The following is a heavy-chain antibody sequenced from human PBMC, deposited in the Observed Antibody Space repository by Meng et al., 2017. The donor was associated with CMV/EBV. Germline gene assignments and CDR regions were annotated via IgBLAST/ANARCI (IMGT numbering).Heavy chain of an antibody. V-gene: IGHV3-11*01. CDR3: ARASFRFHYYYYGMDV. Sequence: GESLKISCAASGFTFSDYYMSWIRQAPGKGLEWVSYISSSGSTIYYAASVKGRFTISRDNAKNSLYLQMNSLRAEDTAVYYCARASFRFHYYYYGMDVWGQGTTVTVSS. CDR2: ISSSGSTI. CDR1: GFTFSDYY. J-gene: IGHJ6*02. D-gene: IGHD3-16*02.